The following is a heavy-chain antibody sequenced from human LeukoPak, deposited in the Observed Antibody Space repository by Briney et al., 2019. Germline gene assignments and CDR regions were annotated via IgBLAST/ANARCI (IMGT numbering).Heavy chain of an antibody. Sequence: GGSLRLSCAASGFSFSSYWMTWVRQAPGKGLEWVANINQDVSELYYVDSVKGRFTISRDNAKNLLYLQMNSLRAEDTAVYYCARDNTPAVDYWGQGTLVTVSS. V-gene: IGHV3-7*01. D-gene: IGHD2-2*01. CDR1: GFSFSSYW. J-gene: IGHJ4*02. CDR2: INQDVSEL. CDR3: ARDNTPAVDY.